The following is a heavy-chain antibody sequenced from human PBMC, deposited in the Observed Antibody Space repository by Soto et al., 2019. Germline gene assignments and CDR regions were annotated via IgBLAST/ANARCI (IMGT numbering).Heavy chain of an antibody. V-gene: IGHV1-8*01. CDR3: ARFVRHQLPTIDY. D-gene: IGHD1-26*01. CDR1: GYTFTNYD. Sequence: ASVKVSCKASGYTFTNYDINWVRQATGQGLEWMGWMNPSSGYTGYAQKFQGRVTMTWDTSISTAYMELSSLTSADTAVYYCARFVRHQLPTIDYWRQGVLVTVSS. J-gene: IGHJ4*02. CDR2: MNPSSGYT.